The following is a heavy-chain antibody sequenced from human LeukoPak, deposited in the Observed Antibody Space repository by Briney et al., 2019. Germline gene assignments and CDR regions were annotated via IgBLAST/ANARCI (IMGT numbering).Heavy chain of an antibody. CDR2: IIPMINTP. V-gene: IGHV1-69*01. J-gene: IGHJ4*02. CDR3: AIFQGTYGDNENYY. D-gene: IGHD4-17*01. CDR1: GGTFRSYA. Sequence: GASVKVSCKASGGTFRSYAITWVRQAPGKGLEWMGGIIPMINTPKYAQKFQGRVSITADESTSTGYMEVSSLRSEDTAVYYCAIFQGTYGDNENYYWGQGTLVTVSS.